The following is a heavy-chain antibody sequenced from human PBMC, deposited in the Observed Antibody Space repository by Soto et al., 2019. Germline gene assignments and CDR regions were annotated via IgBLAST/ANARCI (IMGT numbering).Heavy chain of an antibody. D-gene: IGHD3-10*01. V-gene: IGHV3-33*01. Sequence: QVQLVESGGGVVQPGRSLRLSCAASGFTFSSYGMHWVRQAPGKGLEWVAVIWYDGSNKYYADSVKGRFTISRDNSKNTLYLQRNGLKARDTAVYYCARHTGAGVRGVTPTRYYYYGMDVWGQGTTVTVSS. CDR1: GFTFSSYG. J-gene: IGHJ6*02. CDR3: ARHTGAGVRGVTPTRYYYYGMDV. CDR2: IWYDGSNK.